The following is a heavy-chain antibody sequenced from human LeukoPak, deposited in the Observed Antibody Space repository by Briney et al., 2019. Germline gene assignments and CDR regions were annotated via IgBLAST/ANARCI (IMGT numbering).Heavy chain of an antibody. Sequence: ASVKVSCKASGYTFTGYYMHWVRQAPGQGLEWMGWINPNSGGTNYAQKFQGRVTMTRDTSISTAYMELSRLRSDDTAVYYCARLRITMVRGVIGDDYWGQGTLVTVSS. D-gene: IGHD3-10*01. CDR2: INPNSGGT. V-gene: IGHV1-2*02. CDR1: GYTFTGYY. CDR3: ARLRITMVRGVIGDDY. J-gene: IGHJ4*02.